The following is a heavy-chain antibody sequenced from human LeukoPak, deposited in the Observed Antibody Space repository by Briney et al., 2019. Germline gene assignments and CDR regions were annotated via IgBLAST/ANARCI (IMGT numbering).Heavy chain of an antibody. Sequence: GGSLRLSCAASGFTFSSYSMNWVRQAPGKGLEWVSSISSSSSSTYYADSVKGRFTISRDNAKNSLYLQMNSLRAEDAAVYYCARGVKLLDYWGQGTLVTVSS. J-gene: IGHJ4*02. CDR1: GFTFSSYS. CDR3: ARGVKLLDY. D-gene: IGHD2-21*01. V-gene: IGHV3-21*01. CDR2: ISSSSSST.